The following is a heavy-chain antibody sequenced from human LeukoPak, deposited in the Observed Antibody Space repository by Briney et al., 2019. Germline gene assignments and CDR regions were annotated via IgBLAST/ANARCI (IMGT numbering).Heavy chain of an antibody. D-gene: IGHD7-27*01. J-gene: IGHJ4*02. CDR1: GFTFSSYS. Sequence: GGSLRLSCAASGFTFSSYSMNWVRQAPGKGLEWVSSTSSSSYICYADSVKGRFTISRDNAKNSLYLQMNSLRAEDTAVYYCARDLFTGDRGYYFDYWGQGTLVTVSS. CDR2: TSSSSYI. CDR3: ARDLFTGDRGYYFDY. V-gene: IGHV3-21*01.